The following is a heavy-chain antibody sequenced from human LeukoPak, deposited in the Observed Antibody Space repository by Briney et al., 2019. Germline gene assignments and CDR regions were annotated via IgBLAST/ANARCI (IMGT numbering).Heavy chain of an antibody. Sequence: GASLRLSCAPSGFTFSNYAMSWVRHAPGKGLEWVSAILCSGGSTYYADSVKGRFTVSRDNSKSTLYLQMNSLRAEDTALYYCAKWGDYDVLTGYYVPDYWGQGPLVTVSS. J-gene: IGHJ4*02. D-gene: IGHD3-9*01. V-gene: IGHV3-23*01. CDR3: AKWGDYDVLTGYYVPDY. CDR1: GFTFSNYA. CDR2: ILCSGGST.